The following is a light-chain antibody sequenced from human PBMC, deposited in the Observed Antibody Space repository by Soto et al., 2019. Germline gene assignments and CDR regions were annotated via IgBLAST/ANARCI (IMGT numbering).Light chain of an antibody. CDR1: QTVSSSY. J-gene: IGKJ5*01. CDR2: GTS. V-gene: IGKV3-15*01. CDR3: QQYHDGPIT. Sequence: EMVLTQSPGTLYLSPGERATLSCRASQTVSSSYLAWYQQKPGQAPRLLIYGTSTRAAGIPARFSGRGSGTEVTFTISSLQSEDFAVYHCQQYHDGPITFGQGTRLEIK.